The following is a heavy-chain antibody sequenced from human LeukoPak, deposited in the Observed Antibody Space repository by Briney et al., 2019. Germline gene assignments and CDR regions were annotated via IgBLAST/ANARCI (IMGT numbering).Heavy chain of an antibody. D-gene: IGHD2-15*01. CDR1: GFTFSSYS. CDR2: ISSSSSYI. Sequence: PGGSLRLSCAASGFTFSSYSMNWVRQAPGKGLEWVSSISSSSSYIYYADSVKGRFTISRDNAKNSLYLQMNSLRAEDTALYYCAKDIRCSGGSCYSGLDYWGQGTLVTVSS. CDR3: AKDIRCSGGSCYSGLDY. J-gene: IGHJ4*02. V-gene: IGHV3-21*04.